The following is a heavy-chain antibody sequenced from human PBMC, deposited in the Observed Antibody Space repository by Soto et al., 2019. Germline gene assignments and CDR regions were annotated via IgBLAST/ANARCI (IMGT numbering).Heavy chain of an antibody. V-gene: IGHV3-33*01. CDR2: IWYDGSNK. Sequence: GGSLRLSCAASGFTFSSYGMHWVRQAPGKGLEWVAVIWYDGSNKYYADSVKGRFTISRDNSKNTLYLQMNSLRAEDTAVYYCARDGDARANDYWGQGTLVTVSS. CDR3: ARDGDARANDY. D-gene: IGHD1-26*01. CDR1: GFTFSSYG. J-gene: IGHJ4*02.